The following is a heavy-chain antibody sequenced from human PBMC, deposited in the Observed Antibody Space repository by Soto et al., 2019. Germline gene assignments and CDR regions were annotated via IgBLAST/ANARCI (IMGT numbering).Heavy chain of an antibody. D-gene: IGHD2-2*01. CDR2: IYWDDEK. CDR3: AHRLYARSDDAFDI. V-gene: IGHV2-5*02. J-gene: IGHJ3*02. CDR1: GFSLTTSGVG. Sequence: QFTLKESGPTLVKPTQTLTLTCTFSGFSLTTSGVGVGWIRQPPGKALEWLALIYWDDEKRYSPSLQSRLTITKDTSKNQVDLTVTNMNPADTGTYYCAHRLYARSDDAFDIWGQGTMVYVSS.